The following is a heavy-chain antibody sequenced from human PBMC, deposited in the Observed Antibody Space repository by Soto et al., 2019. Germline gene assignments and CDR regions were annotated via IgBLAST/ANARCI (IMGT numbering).Heavy chain of an antibody. J-gene: IGHJ6*03. CDR1: GFTFSSYS. CDR2: ISSSSSYI. V-gene: IGHV3-21*01. Sequence: GGSLRLSCAASGFTFSSYSMNWVRQAPGKGLEWVSSISSSSSYIYYADSVKGRFTISRDNAKNSLYLQMNSLRAEDTAVYYCARGPSMTTVTTAEFDYYYYMDVWGKGTTVTVSS. CDR3: ARGPSMTTVTTAEFDYYYYMDV. D-gene: IGHD4-4*01.